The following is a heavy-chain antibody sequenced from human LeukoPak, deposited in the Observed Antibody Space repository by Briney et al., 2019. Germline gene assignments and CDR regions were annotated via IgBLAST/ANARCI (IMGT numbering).Heavy chain of an antibody. D-gene: IGHD3-10*01. Sequence: PGGGLRLSCAASGFTFSDYYMSWIRQAPGKGLEWVSYISSSSSYTNYADSVKGRFTISRDNAKNSLYLQMNSLRAEDTAVYYCARSCMVRGVATDWGQGTLVTVSS. CDR3: ARSCMVRGVATD. J-gene: IGHJ1*01. CDR1: GFTFSDYY. V-gene: IGHV3-11*06. CDR2: ISSSSSYT.